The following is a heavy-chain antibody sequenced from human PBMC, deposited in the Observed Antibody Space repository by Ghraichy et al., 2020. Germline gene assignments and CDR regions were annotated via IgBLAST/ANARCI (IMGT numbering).Heavy chain of an antibody. CDR2: TYRMAS. Sequence: SQTLSFTCAISGDSVSNYNVAWNWIRQSPSRGLEWLGRTYRMASQYAESVKSRMTISPDTSKNQFSLQLNSVTPEDTALYYCARGRDHGFDIWGQGTMVTVSS. CDR3: ARGRDHGFDI. J-gene: IGHJ3*02. V-gene: IGHV6-1*01. CDR1: GDSVSNYNVA.